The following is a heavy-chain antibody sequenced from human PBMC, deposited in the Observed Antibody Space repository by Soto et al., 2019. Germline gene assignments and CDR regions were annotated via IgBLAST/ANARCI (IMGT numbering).Heavy chain of an antibody. Sequence: QVQLVQSGAEVKKPGASVKVSCKASGYTFTSYYMHWVRQAPGQGLEWMGIINPSGGSTSYAQKFQGRVTMTRDTTTSTVYMELSSLRSEDTAVYYCARKYRYDFWSGHHDYWGQGTLVTVSS. CDR2: INPSGGST. J-gene: IGHJ4*02. V-gene: IGHV1-46*01. CDR1: GYTFTSYY. CDR3: ARKYRYDFWSGHHDY. D-gene: IGHD3-3*01.